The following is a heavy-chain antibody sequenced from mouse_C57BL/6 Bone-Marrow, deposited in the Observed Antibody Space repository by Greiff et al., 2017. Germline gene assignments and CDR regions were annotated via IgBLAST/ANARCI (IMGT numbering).Heavy chain of an antibody. CDR1: GFSFTSSC. D-gene: IGHD1-1*01. J-gene: IGHJ1*03. CDR2: INPSSGYT. CDR3: ASEYYGSGYFDV. V-gene: IGHV1-7*01. Sequence: QVPLQQSGAELATPGASVKLSCTASGFSFTSSCMHWVKQRPGPGLEWIGYINPSSGYTKYNQKFKDKATLTADKSSITAYMQLSTLTYEDSAVYCCASEYYGSGYFDVWGTGTTVTVSS.